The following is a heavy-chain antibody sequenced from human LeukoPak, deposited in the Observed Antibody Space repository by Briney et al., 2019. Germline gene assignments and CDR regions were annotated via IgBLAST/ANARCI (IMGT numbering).Heavy chain of an antibody. CDR3: ARAIRGSAVDTGDR. CDR2: IKNDGSEE. CDR1: GFTFSSYW. D-gene: IGHD3-10*01. V-gene: IGHV3-7*01. Sequence: GGSLRLSCAASGFTFSSYWMRWVRQAPGKGLEGVANIKNDGSEEYYVDSVKGRFTISRDDAKNSLFLQMNSLTVEDTAVYYCARAIRGSAVDTGDRWGQGTLVTVSS. J-gene: IGHJ4*02.